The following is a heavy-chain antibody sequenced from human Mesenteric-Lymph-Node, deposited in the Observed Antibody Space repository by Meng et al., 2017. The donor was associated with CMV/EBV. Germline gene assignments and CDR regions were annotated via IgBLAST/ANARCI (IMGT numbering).Heavy chain of an antibody. CDR3: ARGTREGAPGH. D-gene: IGHD1-26*01. CDR1: GYTFTGYD. Sequence: ASVKVSCKASGYTFTGYDINWVRQATGQGLEWMGWMNPNRGNTGYAQKFQDRITMTRNISTSTAYMELSSLRPEDTAMYYCARGTREGAPGHWGQGTLVTVSS. CDR2: MNPNRGNT. V-gene: IGHV1-8*02. J-gene: IGHJ4*02.